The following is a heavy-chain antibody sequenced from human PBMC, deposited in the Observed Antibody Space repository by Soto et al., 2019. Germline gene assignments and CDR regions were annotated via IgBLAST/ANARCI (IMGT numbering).Heavy chain of an antibody. CDR1: GFTFSDYY. Sequence: PGGSLRLSCAASGFTFSDYYISWIRQAPGKGLEWVSHISSSGSTIYYADSVQGRFTISRDNAKNSLYLQMNSLRAEDTAVYYCARVGDEWGYYYYMDVWGKGTTVTVSS. CDR2: ISSSGSTI. D-gene: IGHD3-16*01. CDR3: ARVGDEWGYYYYMDV. J-gene: IGHJ6*03. V-gene: IGHV3-11*01.